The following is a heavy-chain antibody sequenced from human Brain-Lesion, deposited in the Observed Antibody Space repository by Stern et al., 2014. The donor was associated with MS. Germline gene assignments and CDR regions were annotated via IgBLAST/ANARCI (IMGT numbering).Heavy chain of an antibody. CDR3: VRAGSVDAALVMGAFDI. CDR1: GFTFSGYG. D-gene: IGHD5-18*01. Sequence: QVQLQQSGGGVVQPGRSLRLSCAASGFTFSGYGMHWVRQAPGKGPEWVAVIWYDSTNKFYAGSVKGRFPISRDNSKNTLYLQMNTLRAEDTAVYYCVRAGSVDAALVMGAFDIWGQGTMVTVSS. V-gene: IGHV3-33*01. CDR2: IWYDSTNK. J-gene: IGHJ3*02.